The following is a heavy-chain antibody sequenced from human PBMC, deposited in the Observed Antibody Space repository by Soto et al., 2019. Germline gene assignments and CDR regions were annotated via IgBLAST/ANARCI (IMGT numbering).Heavy chain of an antibody. CDR1: GFNFSNYW. Sequence: GGSLRLSCAVSGFNFSNYWMSWVRQAPGKGLEWVANIKRDGSEKHSVDSERGRFTISRDNAKNSLYLQMNSLSAEDTGIYYCARDNWKGALGYYMDVWGKGTTVTVSS. V-gene: IGHV3-7*01. J-gene: IGHJ6*03. CDR2: IKRDGSEK. D-gene: IGHD1-1*01. CDR3: ARDNWKGALGYYMDV.